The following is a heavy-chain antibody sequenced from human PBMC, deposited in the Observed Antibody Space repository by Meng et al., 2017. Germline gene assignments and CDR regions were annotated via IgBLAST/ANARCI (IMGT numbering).Heavy chain of an antibody. J-gene: IGHJ4*02. Sequence: QVPLVQAGAEVKKPEASVNASCNPSGSSLTAYSIHWLRQAPGQGLEWMGRIDPNSGVTEYAHKSHGRVTVTGDTSISTAYMELRRLTSDGTAVYYCARDEDISAAGKLFGDYWGQGTLVTVSS. CDR1: GSSLTAYS. D-gene: IGHD6-13*01. V-gene: IGHV1-2*06. CDR3: ARDEDISAAGKLFGDY. CDR2: IDPNSGVT.